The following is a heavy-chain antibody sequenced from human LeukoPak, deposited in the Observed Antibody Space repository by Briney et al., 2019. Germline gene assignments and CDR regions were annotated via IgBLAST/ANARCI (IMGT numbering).Heavy chain of an antibody. CDR1: GYIFTKYV. D-gene: IGHD2-21*01. Sequence: ASVKVSCKASGYIFTKYVVHWVRQAPGQRPEWMGWIKAGNGDTKYSQNFQNRLTVTRDTSASTVYMELSSLTSEDTALYYCARDDCGDTCYPGGYWGQGTLVTVSS. J-gene: IGHJ4*02. CDR2: IKAGNGDT. V-gene: IGHV1-3*01. CDR3: ARDDCGDTCYPGGY.